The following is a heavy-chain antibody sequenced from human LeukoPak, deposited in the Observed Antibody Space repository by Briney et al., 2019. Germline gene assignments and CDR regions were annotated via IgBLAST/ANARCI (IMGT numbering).Heavy chain of an antibody. CDR1: GGSVSSSTYF. J-gene: IGHJ6*03. CDR2: IYYSGST. D-gene: IGHD3-10*01. Sequence: PSETLSLTCTVSGGSVSSSTYFWGWIRQPPGKGLEWIGSIYYSGSTYYNPSLKSRVTISIDTSKNQFSLKLSSVTAADTAMYYCTSGSYYYMDVWGNGTTVTVSS. CDR3: TSGSYYYMDV. V-gene: IGHV4-39*07.